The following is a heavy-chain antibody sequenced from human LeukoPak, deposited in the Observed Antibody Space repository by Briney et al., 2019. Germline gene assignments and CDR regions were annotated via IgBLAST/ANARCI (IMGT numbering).Heavy chain of an antibody. V-gene: IGHV3-21*01. CDR3: AKGYGWEASYYYYYMDV. D-gene: IGHD1-26*01. J-gene: IGHJ6*03. CDR2: ISSSSSYI. CDR1: GFAFSSYS. Sequence: GGTLRLSCAASGFAFSSYSMNWVRQAPGKGLEWVSSISSSSSYIYYSDSVKGRFTISRDNSKNTLYLQMNSLRAEDTAVYYCAKGYGWEASYYYYYMDVWGKGTTVTISS.